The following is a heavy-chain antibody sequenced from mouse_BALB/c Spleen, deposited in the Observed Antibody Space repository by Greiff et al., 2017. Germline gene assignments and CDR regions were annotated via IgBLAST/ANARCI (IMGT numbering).Heavy chain of an antibody. Sequence: QVQLQQSGAELVRPGTSVKVSCKASGYAFTNYLIEWVKQRPGQGLEWIGVINPGSGGTNYNEKFKGKATLTADKSSSTAYMQLSSLTSDDSAVYFCATLHYGDYYAMDYWGQGTSVTVSS. V-gene: IGHV1-54*01. CDR2: INPGSGGT. CDR1: GYAFTNYL. CDR3: ATLHYGDYYAMDY. J-gene: IGHJ4*01. D-gene: IGHD1-2*01.